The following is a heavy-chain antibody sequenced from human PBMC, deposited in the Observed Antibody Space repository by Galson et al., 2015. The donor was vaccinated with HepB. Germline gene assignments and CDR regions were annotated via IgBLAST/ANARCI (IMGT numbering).Heavy chain of an antibody. CDR2: ISAYNGNT. D-gene: IGHD5-24*01. V-gene: IGHV1-18*04. Sequence: SVKVSCKASGYTFTSYGISWVRQAPGQGLEWMGWISAYNGNTNYAQKLQGRVTMTTDTSTSTAYMELRSLRSDDTAVYYCARVGGRGMATIFGWFDPWGQGTLVTVSS. CDR3: ARVGGRGMATIFGWFDP. CDR1: GYTFTSYG. J-gene: IGHJ5*02.